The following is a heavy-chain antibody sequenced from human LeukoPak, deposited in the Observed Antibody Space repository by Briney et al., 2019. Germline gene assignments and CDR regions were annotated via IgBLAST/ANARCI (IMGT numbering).Heavy chain of an antibody. V-gene: IGHV3-30*02. CDR1: GFTFSSYG. CDR2: IRYDGSNK. Sequence: GGSLRLSCAASGFTFSSYGMHWVRQAPGKGLEWVAFIRYDGSNKYYADSVKGRFTISRDNSKNTLYLHVNSLRPEDTAVYYCARDNSVRDEAWWFYPWGQGTLVTVSS. J-gene: IGHJ5*02. D-gene: IGHD5-24*01. CDR3: ARDNSVRDEAWWFYP.